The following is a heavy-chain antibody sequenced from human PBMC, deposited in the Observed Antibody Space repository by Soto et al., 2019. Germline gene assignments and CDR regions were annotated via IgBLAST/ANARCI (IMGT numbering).Heavy chain of an antibody. D-gene: IGHD6-13*01. CDR1: GGSVSSGAYY. CDR2: IHYRGNT. J-gene: IGHJ5*02. Sequence: TSETLSLTCTVSGGSVSSGAYYWGWVRQNPGKGLEWIGYIHYRGNTYYNPSLMSRVTISIDTSQNQFSLMLSSVTAADTGVYFWARVPATGTRWFGTWGQGTQATVSS. CDR3: ARVPATGTRWFGT. V-gene: IGHV4-31*03.